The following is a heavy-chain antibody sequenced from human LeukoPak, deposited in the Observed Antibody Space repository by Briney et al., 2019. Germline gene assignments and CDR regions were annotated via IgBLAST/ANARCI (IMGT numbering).Heavy chain of an antibody. CDR1: GYTFTNYY. V-gene: IGHV1-46*01. CDR3: ARVRSGYYDAFDI. J-gene: IGHJ3*02. CDR2: INPSGGST. Sequence: SVKVSCKASGYTFTNYYMHWVRQAPGQGLEWMGIINPSGGSTSYAQKFQGRVPMTRDTPTSTVYMEVSSLRSEDTAVYYCARVRSGYYDAFDIWGQGTMVTVSS. D-gene: IGHD3-3*01.